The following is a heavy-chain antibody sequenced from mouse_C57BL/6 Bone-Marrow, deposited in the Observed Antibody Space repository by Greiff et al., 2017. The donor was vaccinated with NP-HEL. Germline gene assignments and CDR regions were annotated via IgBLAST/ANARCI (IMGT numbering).Heavy chain of an antibody. D-gene: IGHD1-1*01. CDR2: IYPRSGNT. CDR1: GYTFTSYG. J-gene: IGHJ2*01. CDR3: SRWAVYGSSLDY. Sequence: VQLQQSGAELARPGASVKLSCKASGYTFTSYGISWVKQRTGQGLEWIGEIYPRSGNTYYNEKFKGKATLTADKSSSTAYMELLSLTSEDSAVSVCSRWAVYGSSLDYGGRGTTLTVTS. V-gene: IGHV1-81*01.